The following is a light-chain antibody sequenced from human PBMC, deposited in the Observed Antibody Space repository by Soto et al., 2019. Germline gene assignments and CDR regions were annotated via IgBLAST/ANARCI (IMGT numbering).Light chain of an antibody. CDR3: QQYGSSPRT. J-gene: IGKJ1*01. CDR2: GAS. Sequence: EIVLTQSPGTLSLSPGERATLSCRASQRVSSSYLALYQQKPGQAPRLLIYGASSRATGIPDRFSCSGSGTDFTLTISRLEPEDFAVYYCQQYGSSPRTFGQVTKVDIK. V-gene: IGKV3-20*01. CDR1: QRVSSSY.